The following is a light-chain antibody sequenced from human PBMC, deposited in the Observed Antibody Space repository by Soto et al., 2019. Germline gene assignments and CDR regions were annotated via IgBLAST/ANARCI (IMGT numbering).Light chain of an antibody. CDR1: QSVSSSY. CDR3: QQYGSSPIT. Sequence: EIVLTQSPGTLSLSPGERATLSCRASQSVSSSYLAWYQQKPGQAPRLLIYGAYSRATGIQDRFSGSGSGTDFTLTIRRLEPEDFAVYYCQQYGSSPITVGQGTRLEIK. V-gene: IGKV3-20*01. CDR2: GAY. J-gene: IGKJ5*01.